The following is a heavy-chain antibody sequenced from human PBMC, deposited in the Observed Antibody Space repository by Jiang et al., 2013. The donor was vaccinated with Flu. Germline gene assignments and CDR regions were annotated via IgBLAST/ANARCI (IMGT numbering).Heavy chain of an antibody. J-gene: IGHJ5*02. CDR1: GFRFNRYW. D-gene: IGHD3-22*01. V-gene: IGHV3-7*03. CDR3: TREDSYYYDSSGYWSWFDP. CDR2: IKGDGSEK. Sequence: QLVESGGGLVQPGGSVRLSCVASGFRFNRYWMSWVRQAPGKGLEWVAKIKGDGSEKFYVDSVKGRFSISRDNAKESLYLQMDSLRAEDTAVYYCTREDSYYYDSSGYWSWFDPWGQGARVTVSS.